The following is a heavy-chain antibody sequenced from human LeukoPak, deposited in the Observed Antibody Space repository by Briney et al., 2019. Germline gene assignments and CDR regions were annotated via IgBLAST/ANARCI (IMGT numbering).Heavy chain of an antibody. D-gene: IGHD4-17*01. CDR1: GFTFNTYW. J-gene: IGHJ3*01. CDR2: INSDGSSI. Sequence: GGSLRLSCTASGFTFNTYWMHWVRQAPGKGLVWVSRINSDGSSITYADSVRGRFPISRDNAKNTLYLQMNSLRAEDTAVYYCARDGGTGDYAWDWGQGTMVTVSS. V-gene: IGHV3-74*03. CDR3: ARDGGTGDYAWD.